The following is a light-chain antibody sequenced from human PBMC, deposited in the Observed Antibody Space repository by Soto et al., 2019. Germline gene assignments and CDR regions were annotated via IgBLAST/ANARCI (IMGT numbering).Light chain of an antibody. CDR3: SSYAGNNKWV. V-gene: IGLV2-8*01. Sequence: QSALTQPPSASGSPGQSVAISCTGASSDVGGYNYVSWYQQHPGKAPKLMIYEVSRRPSGVPDRFSGSKSGNTASLSVSGLQAEDEADYYCSSYAGNNKWVFGGGTKVTVL. J-gene: IGLJ3*02. CDR2: EVS. CDR1: SSDVGGYNY.